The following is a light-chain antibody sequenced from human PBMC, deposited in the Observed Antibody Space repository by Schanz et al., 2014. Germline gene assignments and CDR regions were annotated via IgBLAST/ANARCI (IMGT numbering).Light chain of an antibody. V-gene: IGLV2-14*01. J-gene: IGLJ3*02. Sequence: QSALTQPPSASGSPGQSVTISCTGTNSDVGGYNYVSWYQQHPGKAPKLMIYDVSNRPSGVSNRFSGSKSGNTASLTISGLQAEDEADYYCTSYISSSFFWVFGGGTKLTVL. CDR2: DVS. CDR1: NSDVGGYNY. CDR3: TSYISSSFFWV.